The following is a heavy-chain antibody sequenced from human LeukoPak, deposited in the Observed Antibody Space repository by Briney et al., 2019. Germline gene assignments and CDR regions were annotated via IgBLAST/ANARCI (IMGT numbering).Heavy chain of an antibody. Sequence: ASVKVSCKASGGTFSSYAISWARQAPGQGLEWMGGIIPIFGTANYAQKFQGRVTITADESTSTAYMELSSLRSEDTAVYYCARGGFVGNTDILTGYGYWGQGTLVTVSS. CDR3: ARGGFVGNTDILTGYGY. CDR1: GGTFSSYA. CDR2: IIPIFGTA. D-gene: IGHD3-9*01. J-gene: IGHJ4*02. V-gene: IGHV1-69*13.